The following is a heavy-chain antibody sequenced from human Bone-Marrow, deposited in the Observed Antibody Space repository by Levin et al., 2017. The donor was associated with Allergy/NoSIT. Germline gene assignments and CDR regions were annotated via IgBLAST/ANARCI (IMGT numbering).Heavy chain of an antibody. Sequence: GGSLRLSCAASGFTFSSYSMNWVRQAPGKGLEWVSSISSSSSYIYYADSVKGRFTISRDNAKNSLYLQMNSLRAEDTAVYYCARDSLRFGEVPHAFDIWGQGTMVTVSS. CDR3: ARDSLRFGEVPHAFDI. V-gene: IGHV3-21*01. CDR2: ISSSSSYI. CDR1: GFTFSSYS. D-gene: IGHD3-10*01. J-gene: IGHJ3*02.